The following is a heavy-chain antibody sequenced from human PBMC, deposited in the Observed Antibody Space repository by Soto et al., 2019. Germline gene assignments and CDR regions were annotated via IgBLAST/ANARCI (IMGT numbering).Heavy chain of an antibody. CDR2: ISSSSSTI. D-gene: IGHD2-2*02. CDR1: GFTFSSYS. CDR3: ARKGYCSSTSCYRNYYYGMDV. Sequence: LRLSCAASGFTFSSYSMNWVRQAPGKGLEWVSYISSSSSTIYYADSVKGRFTISRDNAKNSLYLQMNSLRDEDTAVYYCARKGYCSSTSCYRNYYYGMDVWGQGTTVTVSS. V-gene: IGHV3-48*02. J-gene: IGHJ6*02.